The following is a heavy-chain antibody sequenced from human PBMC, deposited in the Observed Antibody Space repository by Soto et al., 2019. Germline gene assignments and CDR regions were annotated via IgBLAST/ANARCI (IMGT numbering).Heavy chain of an antibody. CDR1: GPTFSSYG. CDR2: ISSSSSYT. CDR3: ASRIRSGGAFDI. J-gene: IGHJ3*02. V-gene: IGHV3-21*05. Sequence: PGGSLRLSCVASGPTFSSYGMNWVRQAPGKGLEWVSYISSSSSYTNYADSVKGRFTISRDNAKNSLYLQMNSLRAEDTAVYYCASRIRSGGAFDIWGQGTMVTVSS. D-gene: IGHD3-3*01.